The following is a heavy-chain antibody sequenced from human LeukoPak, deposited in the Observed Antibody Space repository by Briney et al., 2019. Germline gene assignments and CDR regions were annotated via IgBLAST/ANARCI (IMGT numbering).Heavy chain of an antibody. Sequence: GGTLRLSCAASGFTFSIYGMSWVRQAPGKGLEWVSAITGSDVSTYYADSMKGRFTISRDNSKNTLYLQMNSLRAEDTAVYYCAKGGYDYVWGSYRTNYFDYWGQGTLVTVSS. J-gene: IGHJ4*02. D-gene: IGHD3-16*02. V-gene: IGHV3-23*01. CDR2: ITGSDVST. CDR3: AKGGYDYVWGSYRTNYFDY. CDR1: GFTFSIYG.